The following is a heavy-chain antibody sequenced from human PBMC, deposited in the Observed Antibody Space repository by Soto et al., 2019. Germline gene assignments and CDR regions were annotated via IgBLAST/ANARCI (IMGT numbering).Heavy chain of an antibody. J-gene: IGHJ4*02. Sequence: PGGSLRLSCAASGFTFADYYMDWVRQVPGKGLEWAGRTRNRANSYAPEYAPSVKGRFTISRDDSKDSMYLQMNSLKIEDTAVYYCARDTGGSYDYWGQGALVTVSS. CDR2: TRNRANSYAP. V-gene: IGHV3-72*01. CDR3: ARDTGGSYDY. D-gene: IGHD1-26*01. CDR1: GFTFADYY.